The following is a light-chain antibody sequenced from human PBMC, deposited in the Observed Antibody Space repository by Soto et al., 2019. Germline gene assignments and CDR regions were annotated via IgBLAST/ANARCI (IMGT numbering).Light chain of an antibody. CDR3: SSYAGRNIFV. CDR2: EVT. CDR1: SSDVGGYNY. J-gene: IGLJ1*01. V-gene: IGLV2-8*01. Sequence: QSALTQPPSASGSPGQSVTISCTGTSSDVGGYNYVSWYQQHPGKAPKLMISEVTERPSGVPDRFSGSKSGNTASLTVSGLQAEDEADYSCSSYAGRNIFVFGSGTKLTVL.